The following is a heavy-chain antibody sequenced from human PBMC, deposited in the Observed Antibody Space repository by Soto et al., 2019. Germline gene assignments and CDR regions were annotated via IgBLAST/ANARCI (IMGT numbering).Heavy chain of an antibody. CDR1: RGSISSYF. Sequence: SETLSLTCTVSRGSISSYFWSWIRQPPGKGLEWIGYIYYSGSTNYNPSLKSRVTISLDTSKNQFSLKLSSVTAADTAVYYCARQVNSGTSLYYLDYWGQGTHVTVSS. D-gene: IGHD1-7*01. CDR3: ARQVNSGTSLYYLDY. V-gene: IGHV4-59*01. J-gene: IGHJ4*02. CDR2: IYYSGST.